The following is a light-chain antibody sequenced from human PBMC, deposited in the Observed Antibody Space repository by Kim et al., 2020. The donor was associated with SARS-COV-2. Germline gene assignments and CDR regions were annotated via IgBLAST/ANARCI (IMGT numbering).Light chain of an antibody. V-gene: IGLV3-19*01. J-gene: IGLJ3*02. CDR3: NSRDTSDNQWV. Sequence: LGETVTINCQGASLRTSYERWYQLKPRQAPLLVIFGQNHRPSGIPDRFSGSNSGNRSSLTITGAQAEDEADYYCNSRDTSDNQWVFGGGTKVTVL. CDR1: SLRTSY. CDR2: GQN.